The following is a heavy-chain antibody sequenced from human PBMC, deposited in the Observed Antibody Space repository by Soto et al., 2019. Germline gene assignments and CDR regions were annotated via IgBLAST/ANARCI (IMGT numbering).Heavy chain of an antibody. CDR3: ARGDGDYGGAFAY. CDR1: GGSISSGDYY. Sequence: QVQLQESGPGLVKPSQTLSLTCTVSGGSISSGDYYWSGIRQPPGRALEWIGYIYYSGSTYYNPSLKSRVTISVDTSKNQCSLKLSSVTAADTAVYYCARGDGDYGGAFAYWGQGTLVTVSS. J-gene: IGHJ4*02. D-gene: IGHD4-17*01. CDR2: IYYSGST. V-gene: IGHV4-30-4*01.